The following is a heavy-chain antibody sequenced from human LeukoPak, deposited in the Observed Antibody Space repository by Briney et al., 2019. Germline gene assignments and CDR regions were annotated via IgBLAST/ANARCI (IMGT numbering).Heavy chain of an antibody. CDR1: GFTFSSYE. CDR2: ISGSGSTI. D-gene: IGHD3-22*01. Sequence: PGGSLRLSCAASGFTFSSYEMNWVRQVPGKGLEWVSYISGSGSTIYYADSVKGRFTISRDNAKNSLYLQMNSLRAEDTAVYYCARDYYDNSGPFDYWGQGTLVTVS. J-gene: IGHJ4*02. CDR3: ARDYYDNSGPFDY. V-gene: IGHV3-48*03.